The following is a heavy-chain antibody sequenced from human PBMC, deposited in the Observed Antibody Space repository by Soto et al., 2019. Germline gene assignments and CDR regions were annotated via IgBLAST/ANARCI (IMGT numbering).Heavy chain of an antibody. CDR2: TYHSGTT. CDR3: AREVNSSPARGPNWFDP. Sequence: QVQLQESGPGLVQPSGTLSLTCAVSGDSIKNSHWWSWVRQTPGKGLEWIGETYHSGTTNYNPSLKTRVTISIDKSKYQFSLKMNSVTAADTAVYYCAREVNSSPARGPNWFDPWGQGTLVTVSS. D-gene: IGHD6-13*01. CDR1: GDSIKNSHW. V-gene: IGHV4-4*02. J-gene: IGHJ5*02.